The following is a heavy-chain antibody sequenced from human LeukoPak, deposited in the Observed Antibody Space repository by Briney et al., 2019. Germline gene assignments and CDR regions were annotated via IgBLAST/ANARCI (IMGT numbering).Heavy chain of an antibody. CDR2: IIPVLNIT. CDR1: GGTFSSSA. Sequence: ASVKVSCKTSGGTFSSSAITWVRQAPGQGLEWMGRIIPVLNITTYAQKFQGSVTITADTSTSTVYMELSSLRSEETVVYYCARDQGLTAPPPYGLDVWGQGTTVIVSS. J-gene: IGHJ6*02. D-gene: IGHD5-18*01. V-gene: IGHV1-69*04. CDR3: ARDQGLTAPPPYGLDV.